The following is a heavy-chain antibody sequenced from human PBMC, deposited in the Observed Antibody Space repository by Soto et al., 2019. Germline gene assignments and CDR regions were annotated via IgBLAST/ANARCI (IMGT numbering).Heavy chain of an antibody. D-gene: IGHD1-1*01. V-gene: IGHV4-39*01. CDR1: RGSISSGSNY. CDR3: ARNEAGWSFVS. Sequence: PSETLSLTCTVSRGSISSGSNYWAWIRQPPGNGLEWIANIYYSGSTFYNPSLKSRVTISLNTSKNQFSLKLRSVTAADTAVYYCARNEAGWSFVSWGPET. CDR2: IYYSGST. J-gene: IGHJ4*02.